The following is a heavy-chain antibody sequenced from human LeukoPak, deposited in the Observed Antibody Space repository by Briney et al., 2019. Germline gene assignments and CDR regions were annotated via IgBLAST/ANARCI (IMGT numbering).Heavy chain of an antibody. Sequence: PSETLSLTCTVPGYSISSGYYWGWIRQPPGKGLEWIGSIYHSGSTYYNPSLKSRVTISVDTSKNQFSLKLSSVTAADTAVYYCARDSYNWNDGGWFDPWGQGTLVTVSS. D-gene: IGHD1-20*01. CDR3: ARDSYNWNDGGWFDP. CDR1: GYSISSGYY. CDR2: IYHSGST. J-gene: IGHJ5*02. V-gene: IGHV4-38-2*02.